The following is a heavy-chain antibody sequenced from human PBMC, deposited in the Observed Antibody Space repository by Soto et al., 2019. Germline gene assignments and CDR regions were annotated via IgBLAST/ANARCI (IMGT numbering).Heavy chain of an antibody. Sequence: SETLSLTCTVSGGSISSSSYYWGWIRQPPGKGLEWIGSIYYSGSTYYNPSLKSRVTISVDTSKNQFSLKLSSVTAADTAVYYCARTWEDIVVVPAAMQAMDVWGKGTTVTVSS. D-gene: IGHD2-2*01. CDR3: ARTWEDIVVVPAAMQAMDV. CDR1: GGSISSSSYY. V-gene: IGHV4-39*01. J-gene: IGHJ6*03. CDR2: IYYSGST.